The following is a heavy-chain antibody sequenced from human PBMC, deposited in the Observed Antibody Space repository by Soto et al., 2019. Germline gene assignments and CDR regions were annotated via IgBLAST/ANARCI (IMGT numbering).Heavy chain of an antibody. CDR1: GYTFPSYW. CDR2: IYPGDSDA. Sequence: GESLKISCKGSGYTFPSYWIGWVRQMPGKGLDWMGIIYPGDSDARYSPSFQGRFTISRDNSRNTLFLQMNSLRAEDTAVYYCARDYYKYYDSSGYYRSPAYWGQGTLVTVSS. J-gene: IGHJ4*02. CDR3: ARDYYKYYDSSGYYRSPAY. V-gene: IGHV5-51*01. D-gene: IGHD3-22*01.